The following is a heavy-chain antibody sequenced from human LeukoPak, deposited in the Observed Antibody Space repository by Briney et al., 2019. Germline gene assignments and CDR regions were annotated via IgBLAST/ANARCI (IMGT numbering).Heavy chain of an antibody. CDR2: ISYDGSNK. D-gene: IGHD3-10*01. J-gene: IGHJ5*02. V-gene: IGHV3-30*18. CDR3: AKDLRFGESMKSSNWFDP. CDR1: GFTFSSYG. Sequence: GGSLRLSCAASGFTFSSYGMHWVRQAPGKGLEWVAVISYDGSNKYYADSVKGRFTIPRDNSKNTLYLQMNSLRAEDTAVYYCAKDLRFGESMKSSNWFDPWGQGTLVTVSS.